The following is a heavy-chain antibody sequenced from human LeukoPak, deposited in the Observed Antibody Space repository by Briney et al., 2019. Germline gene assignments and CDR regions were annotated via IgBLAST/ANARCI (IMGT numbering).Heavy chain of an antibody. J-gene: IGHJ4*02. D-gene: IGHD4-17*01. V-gene: IGHV1-69*04. CDR1: GCTFSSYA. Sequence: ASVKVSCKASGCTFSSYAISWVRQPPGQGLEWMGRIIPILGIANYAQKFQGRVTITADKSTSTAYTELSSLRSEDTAVYYCASDYGDYSGFHDYWGQGTLVTVSS. CDR3: ASDYGDYSGFHDY. CDR2: IIPILGIA.